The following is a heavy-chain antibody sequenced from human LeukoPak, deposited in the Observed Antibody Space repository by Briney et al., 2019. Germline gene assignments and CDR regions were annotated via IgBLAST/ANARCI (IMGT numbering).Heavy chain of an antibody. V-gene: IGHV4-39*01. CDR2: IYYSGST. CDR3: AGGYYGSGSYYS. J-gene: IGHJ4*02. CDR1: GGSISSSSYY. Sequence: SETLSLTCTVSGGSISSSSYYWGWIRQPPGKGLEWIGSIYYSGSTYYNPSLKSRVTISVDTSKNQFSLKLSSVTAADTAVYYRAGGYYGSGSYYSWGQGTLVTVSS. D-gene: IGHD3-10*01.